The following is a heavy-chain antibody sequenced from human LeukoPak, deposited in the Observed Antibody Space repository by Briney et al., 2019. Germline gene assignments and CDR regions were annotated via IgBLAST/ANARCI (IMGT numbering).Heavy chain of an antibody. Sequence: GGSLRLSCAASGFTFSTYWMTWVRQAPGKGLEWVAKIKQDGSEKYYVDSVKGRFTISRDNAKNSVHLQMNSLRAEDTAVYYCARGCYYYPSPWGQGTLVTVSS. V-gene: IGHV3-7*01. CDR3: ARGCYYYPSP. J-gene: IGHJ5*02. CDR1: GFTFSTYW. CDR2: IKQDGSEK. D-gene: IGHD1-26*01.